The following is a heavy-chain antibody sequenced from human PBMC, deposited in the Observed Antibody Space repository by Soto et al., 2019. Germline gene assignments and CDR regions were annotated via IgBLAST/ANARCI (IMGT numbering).Heavy chain of an antibody. CDR1: GGSISSSSYY. J-gene: IGHJ4*02. Sequence: SETLSLTCTVSGGSISSSSYYWGWIRQPPGKGLEWIGSIYYSGSTYYNPSLKSRVTISVDTSKSQFSLKLSSVTAADTAVYYCARLRRVRGITMFGVVSYFDYWGQGTLVTVSS. D-gene: IGHD3-3*01. CDR2: IYYSGST. CDR3: ARLRRVRGITMFGVVSYFDY. V-gene: IGHV4-39*01.